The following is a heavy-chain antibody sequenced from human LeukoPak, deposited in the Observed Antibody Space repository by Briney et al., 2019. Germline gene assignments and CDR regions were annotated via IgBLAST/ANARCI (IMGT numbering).Heavy chain of an antibody. V-gene: IGHV6-1*01. CDR1: GDNVLSNSS. CDR3: VRGGQGDGHSADEGFDI. CDR2: TYYRSNWYN. Sequence: SQTLSLTCAVSGDNVLSNSSWNWIRQSPSRGLEWLGRTYYRSNWYNDYGVSVKSRININPDTSKNLFSLQLSSVTPEDTAVYYCVRGGQGDGHSADEGFDIWGQGTMVTVS. J-gene: IGHJ3*02. D-gene: IGHD5-18*01.